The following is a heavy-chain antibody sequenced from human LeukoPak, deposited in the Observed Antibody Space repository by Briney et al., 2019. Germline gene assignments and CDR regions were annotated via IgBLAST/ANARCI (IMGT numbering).Heavy chain of an antibody. Sequence: GGSLRLSCAASGFTFRSYSMNWVRQAPGEGLEWVSYISSSTSTIYYADSVKGRFTISRDNAKNSLYLQMNSLRAEDTAVYYCARAQTNWGQGTLVTVSS. D-gene: IGHD4-11*01. J-gene: IGHJ4*02. CDR1: GFTFRSYS. V-gene: IGHV3-48*01. CDR3: ARAQTN. CDR2: ISSSTSTI.